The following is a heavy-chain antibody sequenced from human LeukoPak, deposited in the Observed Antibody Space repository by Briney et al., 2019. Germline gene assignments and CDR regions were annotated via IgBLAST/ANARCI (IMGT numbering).Heavy chain of an antibody. V-gene: IGHV3-30*03. D-gene: IGHD3-10*01. CDR1: GFTFRSYG. Sequence: GGSLRLSCAASGFTFRSYGMHWVRQAPGKGLEWVAVISYDGSNKYYADSVKGRFTISRDNSKNTLYLQMNSLRAEDTAVYYCGGSGSYIDYWGQGTLVTVSS. CDR2: ISYDGSNK. CDR3: GGSGSYIDY. J-gene: IGHJ4*02.